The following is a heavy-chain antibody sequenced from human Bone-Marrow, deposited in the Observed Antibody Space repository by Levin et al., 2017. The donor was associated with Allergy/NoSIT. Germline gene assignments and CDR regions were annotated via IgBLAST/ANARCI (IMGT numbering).Heavy chain of an antibody. CDR1: GGTFSSYA. J-gene: IGHJ3*02. V-gene: IGHV1-69*13. D-gene: IGHD2-15*01. CDR2: IIPIFGTA. CDR3: ARGYCSGGSCSDNAFDI. Sequence: SVKVSCKASGGTFSSYAISWVRQAPGQGLEWMGGIIPIFGTANYAQKFQGRVTITADESTSTAYMELSSLRSEDTAVYYCARGYCSGGSCSDNAFDIWGQGTMVTVSS.